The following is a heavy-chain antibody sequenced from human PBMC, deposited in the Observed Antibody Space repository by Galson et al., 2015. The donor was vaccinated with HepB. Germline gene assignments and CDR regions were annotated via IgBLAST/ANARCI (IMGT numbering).Heavy chain of an antibody. V-gene: IGHV3-74*01. Sequence: LRLSCAASGFTFSSYWMHWVRQAPGKGLVWVSRINSDGSSTSYADSVKGRFTISRDNAKNTLYLQMNSLRAEDTAVYYCASPWYSSGWYGMDVWGQGTTVTVSS. J-gene: IGHJ6*02. CDR1: GFTFSSYW. CDR3: ASPWYSSGWYGMDV. CDR2: INSDGSST. D-gene: IGHD6-19*01.